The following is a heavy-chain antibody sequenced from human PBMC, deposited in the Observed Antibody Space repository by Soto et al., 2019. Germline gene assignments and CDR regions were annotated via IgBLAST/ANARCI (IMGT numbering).Heavy chain of an antibody. Sequence: QVQLVESGGGAVQPGRSLRLSCAVSGFTLSDYGMHWVRQAPDKGLEWVAVIWSDGNRKYYADSVKGRFTISRDNPDNTLFLEMNSLTADDTAASYCVRGGKTAGGFDVWGQGTMVTVSS. CDR1: GFTLSDYG. J-gene: IGHJ3*01. CDR2: IWSDGNRK. V-gene: IGHV3-33*01. CDR3: VRGGKTAGGFDV. D-gene: IGHD2-15*01.